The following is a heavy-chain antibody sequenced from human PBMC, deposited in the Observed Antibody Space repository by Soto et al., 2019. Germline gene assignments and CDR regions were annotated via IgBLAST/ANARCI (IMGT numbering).Heavy chain of an antibody. J-gene: IGHJ5*02. CDR1: GYTFTSYD. CDR2: MNPNSGNT. Sequence: QVQLVQSGAEVKKPGASVKVSCKASGYTFTSYDINWVRQATGQGLEWMGWMNPNSGNTGYAQKFQGRVTMTRNTSISTAYMELSSLRSEDTAVYYCARDYDGSGSYEGSPTNWFDPWGQGTLVTVSS. V-gene: IGHV1-8*01. D-gene: IGHD3-10*01. CDR3: ARDYDGSGSYEGSPTNWFDP.